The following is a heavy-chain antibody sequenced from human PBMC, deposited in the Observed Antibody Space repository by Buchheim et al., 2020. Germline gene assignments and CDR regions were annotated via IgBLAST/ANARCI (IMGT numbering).Heavy chain of an antibody. CDR1: GYTFTGYY. Sequence: QVQLVQSGAEVKKPGASVKVSCKASGYTFTGYYMHWVRQAPGQGLEWMGWINPNSGGTNYAQKFQGWVTMTRDTSLSNASMELSRLRSDDTAVYYCARVRCSSTSCYAFDPWGQGTL. J-gene: IGHJ5*02. CDR3: ARVRCSSTSCYAFDP. D-gene: IGHD2-2*01. V-gene: IGHV1-2*04. CDR2: INPNSGGT.